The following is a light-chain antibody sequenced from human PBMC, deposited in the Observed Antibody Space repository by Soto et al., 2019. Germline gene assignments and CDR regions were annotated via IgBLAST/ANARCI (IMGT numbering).Light chain of an antibody. CDR1: QSVSSY. Sequence: EIVLTQSPATLSLSPGERATLSCRASQSVSSYLAWYQQKPGQAPRLLIYDASNRATGIPARFSGSGSGTDFTLTISGLEPEDFAIYFCQQRSRWPEFTVGPGTKVDIK. CDR3: QQRSRWPEFT. J-gene: IGKJ3*01. CDR2: DAS. V-gene: IGKV3-11*01.